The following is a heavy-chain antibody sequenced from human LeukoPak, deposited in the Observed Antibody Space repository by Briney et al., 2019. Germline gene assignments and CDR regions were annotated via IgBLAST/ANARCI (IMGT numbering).Heavy chain of an antibody. Sequence: SETLSLTCAVYGGSFSGYYWSWIRQPPGKGLEWIGEINHSGSTNYNPSLKSRVTISVDTSKNQFSLKLSSVTAADTAVYYCARGIKARDSSGYYYFGDAFDIWGQGTMVTVSS. J-gene: IGHJ3*02. D-gene: IGHD3-22*01. V-gene: IGHV4-34*01. CDR2: INHSGST. CDR3: ARGIKARDSSGYYYFGDAFDI. CDR1: GGSFSGYY.